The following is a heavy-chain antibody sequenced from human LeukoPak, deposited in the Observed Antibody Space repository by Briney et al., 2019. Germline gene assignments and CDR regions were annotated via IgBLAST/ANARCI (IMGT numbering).Heavy chain of an antibody. CDR1: GGSISSGGYY. J-gene: IGHJ6*03. V-gene: IGHV4-31*03. CDR3: ARGSNHRYYYYYYMDV. Sequence: PSETLSLTCTVSGGSISSGGYYWSWIRQHPGKGLEWIGYIYYSGSTYYNPSLKSRVTISVDTSKNQFSLKLSSVTAADTAVYYCARGSNHRYYYYYYMDVWGKGTTVTVSS. CDR2: IYYSGST. D-gene: IGHD1-14*01.